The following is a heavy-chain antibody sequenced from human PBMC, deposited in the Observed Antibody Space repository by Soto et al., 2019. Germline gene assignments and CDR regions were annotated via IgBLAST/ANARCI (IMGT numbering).Heavy chain of an antibody. CDR1: GYSFTDVS. CDR3: ARVGARYCSSTSCYNPHYYYYYGMDV. CDR2: FDPEAGKT. J-gene: IGHJ6*02. Sequence: ASVKVSCKVSGYSFTDVSLHWVRQAPGRGLEWLGGFDPEAGKTIFSQNFQGRVTVTEDTSTDTANMELRSLRSDDTAVYYCARVGARYCSSTSCYNPHYYYYYGMDVWGQGTTVTVSS. D-gene: IGHD2-2*02. V-gene: IGHV1-24*01.